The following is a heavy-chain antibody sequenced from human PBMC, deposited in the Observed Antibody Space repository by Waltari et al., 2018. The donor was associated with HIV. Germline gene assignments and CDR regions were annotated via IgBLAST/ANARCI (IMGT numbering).Heavy chain of an antibody. Sequence: EVQLVESGGGLVQPGGSLRLSCSASGLPFGRLWLSWVRQAPGKGLEWVAKIKQDGSEKYYVDSMKGRFTISRDNAKNSLYLQINSLRAEDTAVYYCAVRSPARRLNWFDPWGQGTLVIVSS. CDR2: IKQDGSEK. CDR1: GLPFGRLW. J-gene: IGHJ5*02. CDR3: AVRSPARRLNWFDP. V-gene: IGHV3-7*01. D-gene: IGHD2-8*01.